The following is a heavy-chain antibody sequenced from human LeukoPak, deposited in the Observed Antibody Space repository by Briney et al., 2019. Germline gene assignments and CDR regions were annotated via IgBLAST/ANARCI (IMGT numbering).Heavy chain of an antibody. D-gene: IGHD5-24*01. CDR1: GGSISSYY. CDR3: ARSWLQSPGDY. CDR2: GYYSGST. J-gene: IGHJ4*02. Sequence: PSETLSLTCTVSGGSISSYYWSWIRQPPGKGLEWIGYGYYSGSTNYNPSLKSRVTISVDTSKNQLSLKLSSVTAADTAVYYCARSWLQSPGDYWGQGTLVTVSS. V-gene: IGHV4-59*01.